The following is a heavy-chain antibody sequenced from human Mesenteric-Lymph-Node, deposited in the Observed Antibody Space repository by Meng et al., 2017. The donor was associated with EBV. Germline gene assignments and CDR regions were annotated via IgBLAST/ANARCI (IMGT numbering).Heavy chain of an antibody. Sequence: QLPIPRWGAGLLNPSETLSLTCDGYGGSFSGYYLSWIRQPPEKGLEGIGEIDDSGSTNYNPSLKSRVTISADTSKDQFSLKLSSVTAADTAVYYCARGYAGYYGKLFDYWGQGTLVTVSS. J-gene: IGHJ4*02. D-gene: IGHD3-3*01. CDR3: ARGYAGYYGKLFDY. V-gene: IGHV4-34*01. CDR2: IDDSGST. CDR1: GGSFSGYY.